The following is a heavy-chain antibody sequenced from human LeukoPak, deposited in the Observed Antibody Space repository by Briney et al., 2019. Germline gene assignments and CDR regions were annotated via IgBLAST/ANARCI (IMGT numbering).Heavy chain of an antibody. D-gene: IGHD6-6*01. CDR2: IYSGGDT. V-gene: IGHV3-66*04. CDR1: GFTVITNS. Sequence: GGSLRLSCAASGFTVITNSMSWVRQAPGKGLEWVSIIYSGGDTYYADSVKGRFTISRDNSKNTVYLLMNSLRAEDTAVYYCARRGRAAHAFDIWGQGTMVTVSS. J-gene: IGHJ3*02. CDR3: ARRGRAAHAFDI.